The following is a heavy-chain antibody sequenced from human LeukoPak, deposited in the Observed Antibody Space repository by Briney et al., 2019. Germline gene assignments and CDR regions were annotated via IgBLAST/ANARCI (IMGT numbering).Heavy chain of an antibody. J-gene: IGHJ4*02. CDR1: GGTFSSYA. D-gene: IGHD6-6*01. CDR2: IIPIFGTA. Sequence: SVKVSCKASGGTFSSYAISWVRQAPGQGLEWMGGIIPIFGTANYAQKFQGRVTITTDESTSTAYMELSSLRSEDTAVYYCASPRTSSSSSYYFDYWGQGTLVIVSS. V-gene: IGHV1-69*05. CDR3: ASPRTSSSSSYYFDY.